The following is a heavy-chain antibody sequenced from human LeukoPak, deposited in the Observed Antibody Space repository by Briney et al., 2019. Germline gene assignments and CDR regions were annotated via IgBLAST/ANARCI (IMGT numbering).Heavy chain of an antibody. Sequence: ASVKVSCKASGYTFTSYDINWVRQATGQRLEWMGWMNPNSGNTGYAQKFQGRVTMTRNTSISTAYMELSSLRSEDTAVYYCARVTRYCSGGSCDHDAFDIWGQGTMVTVSS. CDR1: GYTFTSYD. CDR3: ARVTRYCSGGSCDHDAFDI. D-gene: IGHD2-15*01. V-gene: IGHV1-8*01. CDR2: MNPNSGNT. J-gene: IGHJ3*02.